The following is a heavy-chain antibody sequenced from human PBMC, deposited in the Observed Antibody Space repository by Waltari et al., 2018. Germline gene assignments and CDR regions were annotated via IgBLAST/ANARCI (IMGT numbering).Heavy chain of an antibody. D-gene: IGHD3-3*01. V-gene: IGHV1-69*13. J-gene: IGHJ6*02. CDR1: GGTFSSYA. CDR3: ARDWVFGWGPRPPYYGMDV. CDR2: IIPIFGAA. Sequence: QVQLVQSGAEVKKPGSSVKVSCKASGGTFSSYAISWVRQAPGQGLEWMGGIIPIFGAANYAQKFKGRVTIPADEATSTAYTELSSLRSKDTAVYSGARDWVFGWGPRPPYYGMDVWGQGTTVTVSS.